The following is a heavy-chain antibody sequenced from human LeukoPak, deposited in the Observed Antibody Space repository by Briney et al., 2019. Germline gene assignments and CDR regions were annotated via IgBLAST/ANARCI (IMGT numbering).Heavy chain of an antibody. D-gene: IGHD6-13*01. Sequence: SETLSLTCTVSGGSISSSSYYWGWIRQPPGKGLEWIGSIYYSGSTYYNPSLKSRVTISVDTSKNQFSLKLSSVTAADTAVYYCARDFPPIAAAGYYYYYGMDVWGQGTTVTVSS. CDR2: IYYSGST. V-gene: IGHV4-39*07. CDR1: GGSISSSSYY. J-gene: IGHJ6*02. CDR3: ARDFPPIAAAGYYYYYGMDV.